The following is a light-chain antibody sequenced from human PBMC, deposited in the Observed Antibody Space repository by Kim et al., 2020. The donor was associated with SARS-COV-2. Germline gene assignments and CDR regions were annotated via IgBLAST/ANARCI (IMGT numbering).Light chain of an antibody. Sequence: QSALTQPVSVSGSPGQSITVSCTGTGSDVGGYNYVSWYQQHPGKAPKLMIYDVSNRPSGVSDRFSGSKSGNAASLTISGLQAEDEADYYCSSYTSSSTRVFGGGTHLTVL. CDR2: DVS. CDR1: GSDVGGYNY. V-gene: IGLV2-14*03. J-gene: IGLJ2*01. CDR3: SSYTSSSTRV.